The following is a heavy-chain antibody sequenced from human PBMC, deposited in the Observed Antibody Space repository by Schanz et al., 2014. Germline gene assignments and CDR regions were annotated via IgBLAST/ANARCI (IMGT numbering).Heavy chain of an antibody. J-gene: IGHJ4*02. V-gene: IGHV3-23*01. CDR3: AKQIHYNILTVTRN. Sequence: EGQLLESGGGLIQPGGSLRLSCAASGFTFNSYAMTWVRQAPGKGLEWVSSISHSGGSKYYADSVKGRFTISRDNSENTLYLQMNSLSADDTAVYYCAKQIHYNILTVTRNWGQGTLVTVSS. CDR1: GFTFNSYA. CDR2: ISHSGGSK. D-gene: IGHD3-9*01.